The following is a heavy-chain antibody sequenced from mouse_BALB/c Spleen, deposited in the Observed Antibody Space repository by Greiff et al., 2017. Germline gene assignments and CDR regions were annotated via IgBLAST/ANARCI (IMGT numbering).Heavy chain of an antibody. V-gene: IGHV14-4*02. Sequence: EVQLLESGAELVRSGASVKLSCTASGFNIKDYYMPWVKQRPEQGLAWIGWIVPEHGDTEYAPKFPGKATMTADTSSNTAYLQLSSLASEDTAVYYCNAERTCFAYWGQGTLVTVSA. CDR1: GFNIKDYY. J-gene: IGHJ3*01. CDR3: NAERTCFAY. CDR2: IVPEHGDT.